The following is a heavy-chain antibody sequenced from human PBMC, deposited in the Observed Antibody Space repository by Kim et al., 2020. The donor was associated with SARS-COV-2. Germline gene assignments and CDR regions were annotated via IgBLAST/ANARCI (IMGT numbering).Heavy chain of an antibody. J-gene: IGHJ5*02. V-gene: IGHV3-9*01. CDR3: AKDPSGAGIENWFDP. D-gene: IGHD6-19*01. CDR1: GFTFGDYA. CDR2: ISWNSGSI. Sequence: GGSLRLSCAASGFTFGDYAMHWVRQAPGKGLEWVSGISWNSGSIGYADSVKGRFTISRDNAKNSLYLQMNSLRAEDTALYYCAKDPSGAGIENWFDPWGQGTLVTVSS.